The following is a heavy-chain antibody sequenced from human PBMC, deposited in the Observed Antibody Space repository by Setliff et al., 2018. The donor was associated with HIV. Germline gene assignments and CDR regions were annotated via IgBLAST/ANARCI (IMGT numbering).Heavy chain of an antibody. CDR2: IIHSGST. Sequence: SETLSLTCNVSAGSFTNSNYYWGWIRQPPGKGLEWIGEIIHSGSTNYNPSLKSRVTLSVDTSKNQFSLKLSSVTAADTAVYYCARRSGWFYDYWGQGTLVTVSS. V-gene: IGHV4-39*07. CDR3: ARRSGWFYDY. D-gene: IGHD6-19*01. J-gene: IGHJ4*02. CDR1: AGSFTNSNYY.